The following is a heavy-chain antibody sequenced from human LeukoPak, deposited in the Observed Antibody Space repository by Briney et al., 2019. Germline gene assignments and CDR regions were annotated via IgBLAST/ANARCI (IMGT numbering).Heavy chain of an antibody. Sequence: GGSLRLSCAASGFTFSSYTMRWVRQAPGKGLEWVAVISYDGSNKYYADSVKGRFTISRDNSKNTLYLQMNSLRAEDTAVYYCARGGFSPGYYRASVYFDYWGQGTLVTVSS. CDR3: ARGGFSPGYYRASVYFDY. D-gene: IGHD3-22*01. V-gene: IGHV3-30-3*01. CDR2: ISYDGSNK. CDR1: GFTFSSYT. J-gene: IGHJ4*02.